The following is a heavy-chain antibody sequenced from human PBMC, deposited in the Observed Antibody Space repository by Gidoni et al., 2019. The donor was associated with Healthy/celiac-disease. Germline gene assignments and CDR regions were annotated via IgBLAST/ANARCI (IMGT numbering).Heavy chain of an antibody. Sequence: QVQLQESGPGLVKPSGTLSLTCAVSGGAISSSNWWSWVRQPPGKGLEWIGEIDHRGSTNYNPSLNGRVTISVDKSKNQFSRKLSSVTAADTAVYYCARAVSSGYYFDYYGMDVWGQGTTVTVSS. D-gene: IGHD3-22*01. CDR3: ARAVSSGYYFDYYGMDV. CDR1: GGAISSSNW. J-gene: IGHJ6*02. V-gene: IGHV4-4*02. CDR2: IDHRGST.